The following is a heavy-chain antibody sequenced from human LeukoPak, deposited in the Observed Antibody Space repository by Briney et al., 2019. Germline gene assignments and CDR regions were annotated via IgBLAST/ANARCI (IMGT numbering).Heavy chain of an antibody. CDR1: GFTFSSNG. V-gene: IGHV3-30*02. CDR2: IQNDGNNK. Sequence: PGGSLRLSCAASGFTFSSNGMHWVRQAAGKGLEWLAFIQNDGNNKKYADSVKGRFTISRDNSKNTLYLQMNSLRIEDTAVYYCARDWGTSSLYLVNWGQGTLVTVPS. J-gene: IGHJ4*02. CDR3: ARDWGTSSLYLVN. D-gene: IGHD6-6*01.